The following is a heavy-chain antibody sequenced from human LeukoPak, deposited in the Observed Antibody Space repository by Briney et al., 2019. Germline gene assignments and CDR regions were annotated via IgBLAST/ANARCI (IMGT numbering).Heavy chain of an antibody. J-gene: IGHJ4*02. CDR2: ITDSGGDT. Sequence: GGSLRLSCAASGFTFSSYAMSWVRQAPGRGLDWISAITDSGGDTYYADSVKGRFTITRDNFKNTLYLQMSSLRAEDTAVYYCAKGSSPSRPYYFDYWGQGTLVTVSS. V-gene: IGHV3-23*01. CDR3: AKGSSPSRPYYFDY. CDR1: GFTFSSYA. D-gene: IGHD6-6*01.